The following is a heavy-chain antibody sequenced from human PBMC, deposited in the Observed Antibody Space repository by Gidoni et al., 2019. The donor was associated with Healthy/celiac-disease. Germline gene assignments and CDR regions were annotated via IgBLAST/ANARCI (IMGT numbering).Heavy chain of an antibody. J-gene: IGHJ4*02. CDR2: INPNSGGT. V-gene: IGHV1-2*04. CDR3: ARDPRAYSGYDYQFDY. Sequence: QVQLVQSGAEVKKPGASVKVSCKASGYTFTGYYMHWVRQAPGQGLEWMGWINPNSGGTNYAQKFQGWVTMTRDTSISTAYMELSRLRSDDTAVYYCARDPRAYSGYDYQFDYWGQGTLVTVSS. CDR1: GYTFTGYY. D-gene: IGHD5-12*01.